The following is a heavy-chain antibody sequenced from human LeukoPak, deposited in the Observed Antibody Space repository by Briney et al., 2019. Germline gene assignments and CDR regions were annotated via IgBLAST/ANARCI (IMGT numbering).Heavy chain of an antibody. D-gene: IGHD2-21*01. CDR2: MNPNSGNT. CDR1: GYTFTSYD. Sequence: ASVKVSCKASGYTFTSYDINWVRQATGQGLEWMGWMNPNSGNTGYAQKFQGRVTMTTDTSTSTAYMELRSLRSDDTAVYYCARGLIYQGGEEDYFDYWGQGTLVTVSS. CDR3: ARGLIYQGGEEDYFDY. J-gene: IGHJ4*02. V-gene: IGHV1-8*02.